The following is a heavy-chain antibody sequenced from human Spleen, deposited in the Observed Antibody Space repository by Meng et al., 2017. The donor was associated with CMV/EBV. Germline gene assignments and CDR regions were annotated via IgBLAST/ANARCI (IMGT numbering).Heavy chain of an antibody. D-gene: IGHD4-11*01. CDR1: GFTFSSYA. Sequence: GESLKISCAASGFTFSSYAMHWVRQAPGKGLEWVAVISYDGSNKYYADSVKGRFTISRDNSKNTLYLQMNSLRAEDTAVYYCANDYSNYEGWYWGQGTLVTVSS. CDR3: ANDYSNYEGWY. CDR2: ISYDGSNK. J-gene: IGHJ4*02. V-gene: IGHV3-30*04.